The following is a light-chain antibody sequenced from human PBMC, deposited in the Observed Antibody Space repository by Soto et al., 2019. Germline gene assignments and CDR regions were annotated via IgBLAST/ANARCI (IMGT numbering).Light chain of an antibody. CDR2: WAS. CDR3: QHYYTIPVT. CDR1: QTVLSSSNNKNY. Sequence: DIVLTQSPDSLAVSLGERATINCKSSQTVLSSSNNKNYFAWYQQKPGQPPKLLIYWASTRESGVPDRFSGSGSGTDFTLTISSLRAEYVAVYYCQHYYTIPVTFVGGTKVEIK. V-gene: IGKV4-1*01. J-gene: IGKJ4*01.